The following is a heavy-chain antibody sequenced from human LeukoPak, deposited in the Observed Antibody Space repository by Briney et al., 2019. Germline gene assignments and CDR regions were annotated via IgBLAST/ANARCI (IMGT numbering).Heavy chain of an antibody. J-gene: IGHJ6*02. Sequence: SVKVSCKASGFTFTSSAVQWVRQARGQRLEWIGRIVVGSGNTNYAQKFQERVTITRDMSTSTAYMELSSLRSEDTAVYYCAAEGHDYSNYQTLYGMDVWGQGTTVTVSS. D-gene: IGHD4-11*01. CDR2: IVVGSGNT. CDR1: GFTFTSSA. CDR3: AAEGHDYSNYQTLYGMDV. V-gene: IGHV1-58*01.